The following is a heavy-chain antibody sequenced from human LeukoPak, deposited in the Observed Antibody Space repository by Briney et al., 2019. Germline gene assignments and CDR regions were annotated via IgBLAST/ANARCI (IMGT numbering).Heavy chain of an antibody. Sequence: SETLSLTCTLSGGSNSSSSYYWGWIRQPPGKGLEWNGSIYYSGSPYYNPSLKSRVTISVDASKNQFSLKLSSVTAADTAVYSCARLALALGSGDAFDIWGQGTMVTVSS. V-gene: IGHV4-39*01. CDR1: GGSNSSSSYY. CDR2: IYYSGSP. J-gene: IGHJ3*02. CDR3: ARLALALGSGDAFDI. D-gene: IGHD1-26*01.